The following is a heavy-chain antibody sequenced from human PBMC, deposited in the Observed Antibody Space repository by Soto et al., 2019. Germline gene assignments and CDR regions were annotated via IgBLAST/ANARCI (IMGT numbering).Heavy chain of an antibody. J-gene: IGHJ4*01. V-gene: IGHV3-7*03. D-gene: IGHD2-15*01. CDR3: ARVSLEGYSYDNINFYRDFDY. CDR1: GFTFSTYC. Sequence: PGGSLRLSCAASGFTFSTYCMSWVRQAPGKGLEWVANIKRDGSEKNYVDSVKGRFTIYRDNAKDSLFLEMNRLRAEDTAVYYCARVSLEGYSYDNINFYRDFDYWGQGILAPVSS. CDR2: IKRDGSEK.